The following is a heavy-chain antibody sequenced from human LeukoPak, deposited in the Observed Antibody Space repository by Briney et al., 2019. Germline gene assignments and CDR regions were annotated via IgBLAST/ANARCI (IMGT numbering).Heavy chain of an antibody. J-gene: IGHJ4*02. CDR3: ASNVHGYSYAFFDY. CDR1: GFSFSSYW. D-gene: IGHD3-16*01. Sequence: GGSLRLSCAASGFSFSSYWMHWVRQAPGKGLVWVSRIKTDGSSATYADSVKGRFTISRDNSKDTLYLQMNSLGAEDTAMYYCASNVHGYSYAFFDYWGQGTLVTVST. V-gene: IGHV3-74*01. CDR2: IKTDGSSA.